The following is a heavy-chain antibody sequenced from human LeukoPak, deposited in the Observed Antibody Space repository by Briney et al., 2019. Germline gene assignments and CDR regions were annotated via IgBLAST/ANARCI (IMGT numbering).Heavy chain of an antibody. CDR2: ISGGGGST. V-gene: IGHV3-23*01. CDR1: GFTFSNYA. J-gene: IGHJ4*02. Sequence: GGSLRLSCVASGFTFSNYAMTWVRQAPGKGLEWVSVISGGGGSTSYADSVKGRFTISRDNSKNTLALQLNSLRVEDTAVYYCAKDTTYSSSWYDSWGQGTLVTVSS. CDR3: AKDTTYSSSWYDS. D-gene: IGHD2-2*01.